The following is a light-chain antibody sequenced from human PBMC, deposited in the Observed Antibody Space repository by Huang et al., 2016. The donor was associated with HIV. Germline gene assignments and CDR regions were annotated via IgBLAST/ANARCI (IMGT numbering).Light chain of an antibody. V-gene: IGKV3-15*01. CDR2: GAS. Sequence: IVMTQSPATLSVSPGERATLSCRASQSVNNNLAWDRQKPGQAPRLLIYGASTRATAVAARVSGSGSGTEFTLTISGLQSEDSAVYYCQQYDNWPPFTFGQGTKQEIK. CDR3: QQYDNWPPFT. CDR1: QSVNNN. J-gene: IGKJ2*01.